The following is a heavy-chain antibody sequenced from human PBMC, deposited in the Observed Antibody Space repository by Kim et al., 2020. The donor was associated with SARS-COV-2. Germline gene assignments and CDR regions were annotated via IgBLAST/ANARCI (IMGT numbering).Heavy chain of an antibody. CDR2: ISSSGSTI. V-gene: IGHV3-11*01. CDR1: GFTFSDYY. Sequence: GGSLRLSCAASGFTFSDYYMSWIRQAPGKGLEWVSYISSSGSTIYYADSVKGRFTISRDNAKNSLYLQMNSLRAEDTAVYYCARPTDYDSSYFDYWGQGTLVTVSS. D-gene: IGHD3-22*01. CDR3: ARPTDYDSSYFDY. J-gene: IGHJ4*02.